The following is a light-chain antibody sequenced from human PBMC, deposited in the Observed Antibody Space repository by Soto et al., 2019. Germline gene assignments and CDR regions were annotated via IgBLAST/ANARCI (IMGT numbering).Light chain of an antibody. CDR2: GAS. J-gene: IGKJ1*01. CDR3: QHYNNGPPWT. CDR1: QSVSSN. V-gene: IGKV3-15*01. Sequence: EIEMTQSPATLSLSPGERATLYCWASQSVSSNLAWYQQKPGQAPRLLIYGASTRVTGVPARFSGRGSGTEFFLIISSLQSEDFAIYYCQHYNNGPPWTFGQGTKVDIK.